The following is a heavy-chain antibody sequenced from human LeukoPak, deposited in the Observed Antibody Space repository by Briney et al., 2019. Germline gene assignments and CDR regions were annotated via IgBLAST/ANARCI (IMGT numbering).Heavy chain of an antibody. V-gene: IGHV3-23*01. CDR3: ARAEIDY. Sequence: PGGSLRLSCAASGFTFIDAWMSWVRQAPGKGLEWVSAISGSGGSTYYADSVKGRFTISRDNSKNTLYLQMNSLRAEDTAVYYCARAEIDYWGQGTLVTVSS. J-gene: IGHJ4*02. CDR2: ISGSGGST. CDR1: GFTFIDAW.